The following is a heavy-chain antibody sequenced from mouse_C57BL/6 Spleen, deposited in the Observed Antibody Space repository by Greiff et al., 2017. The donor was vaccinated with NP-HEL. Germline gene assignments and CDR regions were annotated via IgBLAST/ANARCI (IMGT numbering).Heavy chain of an antibody. CDR2: INPSNGGT. Sequence: QVQLQQPGTELVKPGASVKLSCKASGYTFTSYWMHWVKQRPGQGLEWIGNINPSNGGTNYNEKLKSKATLTVDKSSSTAYMQISSLTSEDSAVYYCARPYYGSSWFAYWGQGTLVTVSA. D-gene: IGHD1-1*01. CDR3: ARPYYGSSWFAY. V-gene: IGHV1-53*01. CDR1: GYTFTSYW. J-gene: IGHJ3*01.